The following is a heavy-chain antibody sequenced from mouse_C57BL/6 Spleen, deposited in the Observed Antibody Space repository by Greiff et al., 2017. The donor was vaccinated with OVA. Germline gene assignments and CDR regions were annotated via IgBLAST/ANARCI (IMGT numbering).Heavy chain of an antibody. V-gene: IGHV3-6*01. CDR2: ISYDGSN. J-gene: IGHJ4*01. CDR1: GYSITSGYY. Sequence: EVKLQESGPGLVKPSQSLSLTCSVTGYSITSGYYWNWIRQFPGNKLEWMGYISYDGSNNYNPSLKNRISITRDTSKNQFFLKLNSVTTEDTATYYCARENWAPYAMDYWGQGTSVTVSS. D-gene: IGHD4-1*01. CDR3: ARENWAPYAMDY.